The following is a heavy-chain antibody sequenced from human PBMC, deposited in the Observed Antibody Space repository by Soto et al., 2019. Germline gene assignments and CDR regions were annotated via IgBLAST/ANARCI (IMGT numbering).Heavy chain of an antibody. CDR1: GVSLTSYY. CDR2: IFYNGTT. CDR3: ARGKGTHRY. D-gene: IGHD3-10*01. Sequence: PSETLSLTCSVSGVSLTSYYWSWIRQTPGKTLEWIGCIFYNGTTNYNPSLKSRATISLDMSKNQFSLKLKSVSAEDTALYYCARGKGTHRYWGPGTLVTVSS. V-gene: IGHV4-59*01. J-gene: IGHJ4*02.